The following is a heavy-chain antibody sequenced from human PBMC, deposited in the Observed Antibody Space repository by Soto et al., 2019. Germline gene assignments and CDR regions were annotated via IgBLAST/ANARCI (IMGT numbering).Heavy chain of an antibody. J-gene: IGHJ6*02. V-gene: IGHV1-69*13. CDR1: GGTFSSYA. CDR3: ARGQLVHPYYYGMDV. CDR2: IIPIFGTA. Sequence: ASVKVSCKASGGTFSSYAISWVRQAPGQGLEWMGGIIPIFGTANYAQKFQGRVTITADEPTSTAYMELSSLRSEDTAVYYCARGQLVHPYYYGMDVWGQGTTVTVSS. D-gene: IGHD6-6*01.